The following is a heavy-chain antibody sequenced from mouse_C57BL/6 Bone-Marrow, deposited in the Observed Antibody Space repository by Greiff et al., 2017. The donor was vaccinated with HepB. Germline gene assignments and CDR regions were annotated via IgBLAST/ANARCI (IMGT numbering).Heavy chain of an antibody. Sequence: QVQLQQSGAELARPGASVKLSCKASGYTFTSYGISWVKQRTGQGLEWIGEIYPRSGNTYYNEKFKGKATMTADKSSSTAYMELRSLTSEDSAVYFCARWGNYDLRYAMAYWGQGTSVTVSS. CDR3: ARWGNYDLRYAMAY. V-gene: IGHV1-81*01. CDR1: GYTFTSYG. J-gene: IGHJ4*01. CDR2: IYPRSGNT. D-gene: IGHD2-4*01.